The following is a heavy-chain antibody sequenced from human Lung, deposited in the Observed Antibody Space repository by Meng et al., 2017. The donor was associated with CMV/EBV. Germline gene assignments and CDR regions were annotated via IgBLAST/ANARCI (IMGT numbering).Heavy chain of an antibody. CDR3: AKDFCSSTSCYRSYYYYGMDV. D-gene: IGHD2-2*01. Sequence: GGSLRLXCAASGFTFSSYGMHWVRQAPGKGLEWVAFIRYDGSNKYYADSVKGRFTISRDNSKNTLYLQMNSLRAEDTAVYYCAKDFCSSTSCYRSYYYYGMDVWGQGTTVTVSS. CDR2: IRYDGSNK. CDR1: GFTFSSYG. J-gene: IGHJ6*02. V-gene: IGHV3-30*02.